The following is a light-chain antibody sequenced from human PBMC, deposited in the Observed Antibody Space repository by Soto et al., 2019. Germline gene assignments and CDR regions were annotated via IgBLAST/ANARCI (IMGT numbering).Light chain of an antibody. J-gene: IGLJ1*01. V-gene: IGLV2-14*03. CDR1: SSDVGAYNF. Sequence: QSVLTQPASVSGSPGQSITISCTGTSSDVGAYNFVSWHQQHPGKAPKLMIYNVYDRPSGISYRFSGSKSGNTASLTISGLQGQDEADYYCSAYTVSRTYVFGTGTKLPVL. CDR3: SAYTVSRTYV. CDR2: NVY.